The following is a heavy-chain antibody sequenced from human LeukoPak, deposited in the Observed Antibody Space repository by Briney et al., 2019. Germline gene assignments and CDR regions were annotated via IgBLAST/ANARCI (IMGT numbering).Heavy chain of an antibody. CDR2: IYYSGST. J-gene: IGHJ2*01. CDR1: GGSISSYY. Sequence: SETLSLTCTVSGGSISSYYWSWIRQPPGNGLEWIGYIYYSGSTNYNPSLKSRVTISVDTSKNQFSLKLSSVTAADTAVYYCARGPIAWYFDLWGRGNLVTVSS. V-gene: IGHV4-59*01. CDR3: ARGPIAWYFDL.